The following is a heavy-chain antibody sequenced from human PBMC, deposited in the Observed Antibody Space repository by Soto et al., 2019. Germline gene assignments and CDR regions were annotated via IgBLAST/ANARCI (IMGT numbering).Heavy chain of an antibody. V-gene: IGHV3-74*01. CDR3: ARGQATVSYYYFDY. CDR2: INSDGSST. J-gene: IGHJ4*02. CDR1: GFTFSSYW. D-gene: IGHD4-17*01. Sequence: GGSLRLSCAASGFTFSSYWMHWVRQAPGKGLVWVSRINSDGSSTSYADSVKGRFTISRDNAKNTLYLQMNSLRVEDTAVYYCARGQATVSYYYFDYWGQGTLVTVSS.